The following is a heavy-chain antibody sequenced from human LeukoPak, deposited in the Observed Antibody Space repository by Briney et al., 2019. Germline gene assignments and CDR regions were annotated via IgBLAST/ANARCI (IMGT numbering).Heavy chain of an antibody. J-gene: IGHJ5*01. CDR3: ARRFDS. CDR2: VSSSGTYM. Sequence: GGSLRLSCVASGFTFSTYNMNWVRQAPGKGLEWVSSVSSSGTYMYYAASVKGRFTISRDNANNSLYLQMNNLRAEDTAVYYCARRFDSWGQGTLVTVSA. CDR1: GFTFSTYN. V-gene: IGHV3-21*01.